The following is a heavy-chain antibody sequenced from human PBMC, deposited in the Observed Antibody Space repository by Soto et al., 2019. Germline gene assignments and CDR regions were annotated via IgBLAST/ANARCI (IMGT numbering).Heavy chain of an antibody. CDR3: ARNSYISGHHDSSYFAP. CDR1: GDTFTRCA. V-gene: IGHV1-3*01. Sequence: SAEPSCKGSGDTFTRCAMYWVRQGHRQRPEWMGWINAGNGDTKYSEKLQGRVTFTRDTSASTTYMELSSLRSEDTAVYYCARNSYISGHHDSSYFAPWGQGTLVPVSS. CDR2: INAGNGDT. D-gene: IGHD3-16*01. J-gene: IGHJ4*02.